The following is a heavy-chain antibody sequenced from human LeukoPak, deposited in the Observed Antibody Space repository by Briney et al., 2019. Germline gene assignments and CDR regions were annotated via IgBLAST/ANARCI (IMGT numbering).Heavy chain of an antibody. J-gene: IGHJ2*01. CDR2: IYHSGST. V-gene: IGHV4-38-2*02. CDR3: ARGLTTVTTSPNWYFDL. CDR1: GYSISSGYY. D-gene: IGHD4-17*01. Sequence: PSETLSLTCTVSGYSISSGYYWGWIRRPPGKGLEWIGSIYHSGSTYYNPSLKSRGTISGDTNKKQFSLKVSSVPAADTAVYYCARGLTTVTTSPNWYFDLWGRGTLVTVSS.